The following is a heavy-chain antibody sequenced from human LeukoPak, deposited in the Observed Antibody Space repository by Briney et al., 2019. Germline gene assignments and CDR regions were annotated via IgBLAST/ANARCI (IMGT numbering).Heavy chain of an antibody. V-gene: IGHV4-4*07. CDR3: ARETSSGYPYYFDC. D-gene: IGHD3-22*01. Sequence: SETLSLTCTVSGGSISSYYWSWIRQPAGKGLEWIGRIYTSGSTNYNPSLKSRVTISVDKSKNQFSLKLSPVTAADTAVYYCARETSSGYPYYFDCWGQGTLVTVSS. J-gene: IGHJ4*02. CDR2: IYTSGST. CDR1: GGSISSYY.